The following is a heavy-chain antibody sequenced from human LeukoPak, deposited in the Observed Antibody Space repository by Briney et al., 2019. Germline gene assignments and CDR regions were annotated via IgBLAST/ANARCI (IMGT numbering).Heavy chain of an antibody. D-gene: IGHD3-10*01. CDR2: IYTSGST. Sequence: PSQTLSLTCTVSGRSISSGSYYWSWIRQPAGTGLEWIGRIYTSGSTNYNPSLKSRVTISVDTSKNQFSLKLSSVTAADTAVYYCASGVRGVIPFYYYGMDVWGQGTTVTVSS. J-gene: IGHJ6*02. CDR1: GRSISSGSYY. V-gene: IGHV4-61*02. CDR3: ASGVRGVIPFYYYGMDV.